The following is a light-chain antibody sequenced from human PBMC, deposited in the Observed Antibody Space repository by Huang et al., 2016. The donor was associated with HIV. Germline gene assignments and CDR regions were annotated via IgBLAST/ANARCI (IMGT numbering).Light chain of an antibody. CDR3: QQSYSTPWVT. CDR1: QSISSN. V-gene: IGKV1-39*01. Sequence: DIQMTQSPSSLSASVGDRVTITCRASQSISSNVNWYQQRPGKAPKLLIYAASSLQSGVPSRCSGCDSGTDFTLIINSQQPEDFATYYCQQSYSTPWVTFGPGTKVDIK. J-gene: IGKJ3*01. CDR2: AAS.